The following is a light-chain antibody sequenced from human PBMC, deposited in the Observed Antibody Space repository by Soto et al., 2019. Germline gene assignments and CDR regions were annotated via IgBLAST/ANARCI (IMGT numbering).Light chain of an antibody. J-gene: IGKJ1*01. CDR2: GAS. CDR1: QSVSSN. V-gene: IGKV3-15*01. Sequence: EIVMTQSPATLSVSPGERATLSCRASQSVSSNLAWYQQKPGQAPRLLIYGASTRATGIPARFSGSGTETEITLIISSLQSEDFAVYYCQHDKNWPTFGQGIKVEIK. CDR3: QHDKNWPT.